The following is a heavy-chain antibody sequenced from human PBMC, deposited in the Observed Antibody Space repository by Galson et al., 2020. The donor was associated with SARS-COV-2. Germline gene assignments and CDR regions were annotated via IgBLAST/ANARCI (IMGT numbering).Heavy chain of an antibody. CDR2: ISLSSGTI. D-gene: IGHD3-22*01. CDR1: VVILKSSL. J-gene: IGHJ3*01. CDR3: ARDRDSSGYPSHAFDV. V-gene: IGHV3-48*01. Sequence: DSLNIHREASVVILKSSLLSCVRQAPGKGPERVSYISLSSGTIYYADSVKGRFTVSRDNAKNSLYLQMDSLTAEDTAVYYCARDRDSSGYPSHAFDVWVQWRMVSVSS.